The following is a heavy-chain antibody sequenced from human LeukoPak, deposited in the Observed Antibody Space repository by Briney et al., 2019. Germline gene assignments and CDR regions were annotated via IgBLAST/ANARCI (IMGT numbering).Heavy chain of an antibody. CDR2: IYISGST. D-gene: IGHD5-12*01. Sequence: SETLSLTCTVSGGSISSYYWSWIRQPAGKGLEWIGRIYISGSTYYNPSLKSRVTISVDTSKNQFSLKLSSVTAADTAVYYCARSYSGYDRFDYWGQGTLVTVSS. CDR1: GGSISSYY. CDR3: ARSYSGYDRFDY. J-gene: IGHJ4*02. V-gene: IGHV4-4*07.